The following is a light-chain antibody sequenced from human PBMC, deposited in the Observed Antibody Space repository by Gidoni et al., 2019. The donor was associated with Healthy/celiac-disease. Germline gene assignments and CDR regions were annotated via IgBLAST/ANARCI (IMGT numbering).Light chain of an antibody. CDR1: QSISSW. Sequence: DIQMTQSPSTLSASVGDRVTITCRASQSISSWLAWYQQKPGNAPKLLIHKASSLESGVPSRFSGSGSGTEFTLTISSLQPDDFATYYCQQYNSYSRTFGQGTKVEIK. CDR2: KAS. V-gene: IGKV1-5*03. CDR3: QQYNSYSRT. J-gene: IGKJ1*01.